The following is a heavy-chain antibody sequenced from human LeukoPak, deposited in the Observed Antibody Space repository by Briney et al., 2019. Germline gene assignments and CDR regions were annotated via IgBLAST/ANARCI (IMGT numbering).Heavy chain of an antibody. V-gene: IGHV3-30*02. D-gene: IGHD2-15*01. CDR2: IRYDGSNK. CDR1: GFTFSSYG. CDR3: AKESEVCRGGSCYSFYFDY. J-gene: IGHJ4*02. Sequence: GGSLRLSCAASGFTFSSYGMHWVRQAPGKGLEWVAFIRYDGSNKYYADSVKGRFTISRDNSKNTLYLQMNSLRAEDTAVYYCAKESEVCRGGSCYSFYFDYWGQGTLVTVSS.